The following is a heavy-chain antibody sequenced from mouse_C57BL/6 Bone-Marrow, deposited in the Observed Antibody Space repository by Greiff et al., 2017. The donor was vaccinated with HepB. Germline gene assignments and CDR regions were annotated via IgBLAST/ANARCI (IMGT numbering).Heavy chain of an antibody. J-gene: IGHJ3*01. CDR2: ISDGGSYT. CDR1: GFTFSSYA. CDR3: ASGAYYGSSGFAY. V-gene: IGHV5-4*03. D-gene: IGHD1-1*01. Sequence: EVKVVESGGGLVKPGGSLKLSCAASGFTFSSYAMSWVRQTPEKRLEWVATISDGGSYTYYPDNVKGRFTISRDNAKNNLYLQMSHLKSEDTATYYCASGAYYGSSGFAYWGQGTLVTVSA.